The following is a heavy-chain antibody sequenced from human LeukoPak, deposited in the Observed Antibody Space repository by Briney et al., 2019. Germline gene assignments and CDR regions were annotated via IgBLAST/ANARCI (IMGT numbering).Heavy chain of an antibody. D-gene: IGHD3-22*01. Sequence: ASVKVSCKASGYTFTSYGMSWVRQAPGQGLEWMGWISAYNGHTNYAQKVQGRVTMTTDTSTSTAYMELRSLRSDDTAVYYCARSLEDYYDSSGYYVWFDPWGQGTLVTVSS. J-gene: IGHJ5*02. CDR3: ARSLEDYYDSSGYYVWFDP. CDR2: ISAYNGHT. CDR1: GYTFTSYG. V-gene: IGHV1-18*01.